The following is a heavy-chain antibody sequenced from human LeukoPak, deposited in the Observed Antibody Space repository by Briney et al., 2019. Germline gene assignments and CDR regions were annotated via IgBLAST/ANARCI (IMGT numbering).Heavy chain of an antibody. CDR3: ARERGGYCSGATCYKAFDI. CDR1: GFTFSSYW. V-gene: IGHV3-7*01. J-gene: IGHJ3*02. CDR2: IKQVGSEK. D-gene: IGHD2-2*02. Sequence: GGSLRLSCAASGFTFSSYWMSWVRQAPGKGLEWVANIKQVGSEKYYVGSVRGRFTISRDNAKNSLDLQMSSLRAEDTAVYYCARERGGYCSGATCYKAFDIWGQGTMVTVSS.